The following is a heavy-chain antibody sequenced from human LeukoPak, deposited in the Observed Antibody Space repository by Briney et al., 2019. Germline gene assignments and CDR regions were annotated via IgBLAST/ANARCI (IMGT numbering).Heavy chain of an antibody. CDR3: AQLTYYYDSSGYSVWDAFDI. J-gene: IGHJ3*02. D-gene: IGHD3-22*01. V-gene: IGHV5-51*01. CDR2: IYPGDPDT. Sequence: GESLKISCKGSGYSFTSYWIGWVRQMPGKGLEWMGIIYPGDPDTRYSPSFQGQVTISADKSISTAYLQWSSLKASDTAMYYCAQLTYYYDSSGYSVWDAFDIWGQGTMVTVSS. CDR1: GYSFTSYW.